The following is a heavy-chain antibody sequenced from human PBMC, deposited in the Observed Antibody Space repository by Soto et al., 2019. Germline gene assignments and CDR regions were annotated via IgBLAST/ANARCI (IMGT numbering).Heavy chain of an antibody. J-gene: IGHJ4*02. V-gene: IGHV4-59*01. CDR3: ARARGYEAFDY. CDR2: ISYTGDT. Sequence: PSETLSLTCTVSGGSISGYYGGWIRQPPGKGLEWIAYISYTGDTSYSPSLKSRVTISVDTSKNQFSLKLNSVTAADTAVYYCARARGYEAFDYWGQGTLVTVSS. D-gene: IGHD5-12*01. CDR1: GGSISGYY.